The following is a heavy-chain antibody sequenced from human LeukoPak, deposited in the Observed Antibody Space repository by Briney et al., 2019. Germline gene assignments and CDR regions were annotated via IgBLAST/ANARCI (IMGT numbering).Heavy chain of an antibody. CDR3: ARHPKANYYDSSGYLDY. CDR2: ISSRSSYI. J-gene: IGHJ4*02. Sequence: GSLRLSCAASGFTFSSYSMNWVRQAPGKGLEWVSSISSRSSYIFFAGSGKGRFTISRDNAKNSLYLQMNSLRAEDTAVYYCARHPKANYYDSSGYLDYWGQGTLVTVSS. D-gene: IGHD3-22*01. V-gene: IGHV3-21*01. CDR1: GFTFSSYS.